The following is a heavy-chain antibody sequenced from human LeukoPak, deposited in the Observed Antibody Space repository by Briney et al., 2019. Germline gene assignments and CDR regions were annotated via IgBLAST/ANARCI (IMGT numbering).Heavy chain of an antibody. D-gene: IGHD4-23*01. CDR3: ARGLRWISNALDY. V-gene: IGHV1-69*06. J-gene: IGHJ4*02. CDR2: IIPIFGTA. Sequence: ASVKVSCKASGGTFSSYAISWVRQAPGQGLEWMGGIIPIFGTANYAQEFQGRVTITADKSTSTAYMELSSLRSEDTAVYYCARGLRWISNALDYWGQGTLVTVSS. CDR1: GGTFSSYA.